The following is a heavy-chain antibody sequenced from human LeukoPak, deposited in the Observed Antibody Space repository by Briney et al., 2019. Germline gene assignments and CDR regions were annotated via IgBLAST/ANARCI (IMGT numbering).Heavy chain of an antibody. CDR3: ARVADSSGWYRAEYFQH. Sequence: GASVKVSCKASGYTFTGYYMHWVRQAPGQGLEWMGWINPNSGGTNYAQRFQGRVTMTRDTSISTAYMELSRLRSDDTAVYYCARVADSSGWYRAEYFQHWGQGTLVTVSS. CDR1: GYTFTGYY. CDR2: INPNSGGT. V-gene: IGHV1-2*02. J-gene: IGHJ1*01. D-gene: IGHD6-19*01.